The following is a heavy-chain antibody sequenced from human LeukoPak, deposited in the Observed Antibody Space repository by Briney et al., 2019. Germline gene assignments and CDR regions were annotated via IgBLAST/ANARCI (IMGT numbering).Heavy chain of an antibody. CDR1: GYTFTSYY. CDR3: ASSNCGGYCYASYNPGGFDY. V-gene: IGHV1-46*01. CDR2: INPSGGST. D-gene: IGHD2-21*02. J-gene: IGHJ4*02. Sequence: ASVKVSCKASGYTFTSYYMHWVRQAPGRGLEWMGIINPSGGSTSYAQKFQGRVTMTRDTSTSTVYMELSSLRAEDTAVYYCASSNCGGYCYASYNPGGFDYWGQGTLVTVSS.